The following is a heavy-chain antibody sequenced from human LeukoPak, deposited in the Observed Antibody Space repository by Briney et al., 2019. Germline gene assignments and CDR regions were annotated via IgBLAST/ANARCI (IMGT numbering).Heavy chain of an antibody. CDR3: ARAHGSGGDYFDY. V-gene: IGHV4-31*03. CDR2: IYYSGTT. D-gene: IGHD5-12*01. CDR1: AGSISSGAYF. J-gene: IGHJ4*02. Sequence: KTSETLSLTCTVSAGSISSGAYFWSWIRQPPGKGLEWIGFIYYSGTTYYNPSLKSRLTLSKDTSKNHFSLTLSSVTAADTAVYYCARAHGSGGDYFDYWGQGTLVTVSS.